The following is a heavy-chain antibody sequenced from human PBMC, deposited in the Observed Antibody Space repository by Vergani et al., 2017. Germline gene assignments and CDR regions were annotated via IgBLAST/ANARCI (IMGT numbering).Heavy chain of an antibody. D-gene: IGHD6-19*01. V-gene: IGHV3-30*03. CDR2: ISYDGTQK. CDR3: ATKSCGTPSCQMGYCSV. CDR1: GFTFSYYG. J-gene: IGHJ1*01. Sequence: QVHLVESGGGVVQPGRSLRLSCVVSGFTFSYYGMHWVRQAPGKGLEWVAVISYDGTQKYYADSVKGRFTISSDNSKSTLYLQMNSLRTEDTAVYYCATKSCGTPSCQMGYCSVWGQGNLVTGSA.